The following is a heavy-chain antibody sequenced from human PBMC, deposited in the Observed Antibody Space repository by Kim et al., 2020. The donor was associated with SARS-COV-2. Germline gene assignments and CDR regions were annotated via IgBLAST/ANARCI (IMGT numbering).Heavy chain of an antibody. CDR3: ASTGDTAIDY. D-gene: IGHD5-18*01. CDR2: ST. Sequence: STYYDPSRKSRVTISVDTSKNQFSLKLSSVTAADTAVYYCASTGDTAIDYWGQGTLVTVSS. V-gene: IGHV4-39*01. J-gene: IGHJ4*02.